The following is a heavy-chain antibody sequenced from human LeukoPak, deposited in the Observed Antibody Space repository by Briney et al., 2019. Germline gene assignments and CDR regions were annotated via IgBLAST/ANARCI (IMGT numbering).Heavy chain of an antibody. V-gene: IGHV3-7*01. Sequence: GGSLRLSCAASGFTFSSYWMSWVRQAPGKGLEWVANIKQDGSEKYYVDSVKGRFTISRDNAKNSLYLQMNSLRAEDTAVYYCTSEVRGHHAFDIWGQGTMVTVSS. CDR3: TSEVRGHHAFDI. CDR2: IKQDGSEK. J-gene: IGHJ3*02. CDR1: GFTFSSYW. D-gene: IGHD3-10*01.